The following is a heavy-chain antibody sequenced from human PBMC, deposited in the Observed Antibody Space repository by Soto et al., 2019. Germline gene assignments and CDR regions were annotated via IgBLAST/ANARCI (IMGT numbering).Heavy chain of an antibody. CDR2: TSIGGNT. J-gene: IGHJ5*02. D-gene: IGHD3-3*01. Sequence: GGSLRLSCEASVFPFNTYAMTWFRQLPGMGLEWVSTTSIGGNTDFAESVRGRFSVSRDNSKNTLYLQMNSLRAEDTAVYYCARDHYDFWSGYSSDWFDPWGQGTLVTVSS. CDR1: VFPFNTYA. V-gene: IGHV3-23*01. CDR3: ARDHYDFWSGYSSDWFDP.